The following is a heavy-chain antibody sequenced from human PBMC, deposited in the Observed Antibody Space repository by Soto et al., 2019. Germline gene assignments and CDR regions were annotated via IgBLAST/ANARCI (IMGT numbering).Heavy chain of an antibody. CDR1: GGSFSGYY. V-gene: IGHV4-34*01. J-gene: IGHJ4*02. D-gene: IGHD6-13*01. CDR2: INHSGST. Sequence: KPSETLSLTCAVYGGSFSGYYWSWIRQPPGKGLEWIGEINHSGSTNYNPSLKSRVTISVDTSKNQFSLKLSSVTAADTAVYYCARGYYSSSWYRRYYFDYWGQGTLVTVPS. CDR3: ARGYYSSSWYRRYYFDY.